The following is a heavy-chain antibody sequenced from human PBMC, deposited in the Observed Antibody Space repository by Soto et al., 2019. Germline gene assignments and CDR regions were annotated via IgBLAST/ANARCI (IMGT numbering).Heavy chain of an antibody. CDR2: ISSSSSYI. CDR3: ARGYSGNFDY. Sequence: GGSLRLSCAASGFTFSSYSMNWVRQAPGKGLEWVSYISSSSSYIYYADSVKVRFTISRENAKNSLYLQMNRLRAEDTAVYYCARGYSGNFDYWGQGTLVTVSS. D-gene: IGHD6-13*01. V-gene: IGHV3-21*01. J-gene: IGHJ4*02. CDR1: GFTFSSYS.